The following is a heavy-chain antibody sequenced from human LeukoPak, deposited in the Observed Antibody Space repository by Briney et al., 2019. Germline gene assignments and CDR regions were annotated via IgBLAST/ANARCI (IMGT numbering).Heavy chain of an antibody. Sequence: SETLSLTCTVSGGSISSGSYYWSWIRQPAGKGLEWIGRIYTSGSTNYNPSLKSRVTISVDTSKNQFSLKLSSVTAADTAVYYCARTVVPAAYYYYYYMDVWGKGTTVTISS. CDR3: ARTVVPAAYYYYYYMDV. D-gene: IGHD2-2*01. CDR2: IYTSGST. J-gene: IGHJ6*03. CDR1: GGSISSGSYY. V-gene: IGHV4-61*02.